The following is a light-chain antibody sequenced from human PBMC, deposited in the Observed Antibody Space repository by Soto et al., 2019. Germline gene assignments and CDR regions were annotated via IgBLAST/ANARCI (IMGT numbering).Light chain of an antibody. V-gene: IGKV1-39*01. Sequence: DIQMTHSPSSLSASVGDRVTLTGRASQNIGRFLNWHQQKPGKAPNVLINVASTLRSGVPSRFSGSGSGTDFNLTINSLQPEDFATYFCQQSFTTPLNFGGGTKVDIK. CDR1: QNIGRF. CDR2: VAS. J-gene: IGKJ4*01. CDR3: QQSFTTPLN.